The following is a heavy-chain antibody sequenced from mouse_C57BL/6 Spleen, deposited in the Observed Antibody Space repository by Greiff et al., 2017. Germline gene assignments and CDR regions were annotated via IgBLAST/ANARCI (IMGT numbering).Heavy chain of an antibody. CDR3: ATNWAGDY. D-gene: IGHD4-1*01. Sequence: VQLQQSGPELVKPGASVKISCKASGYAFSSSWMNWVKQRPGKGLEWIGRIYPGDGDTNYNGKFKGKATLTADKSSSTAYMQLSSLTSEDSAVYFCATNWAGDYWGQGTTLTVSS. J-gene: IGHJ2*01. CDR2: IYPGDGDT. V-gene: IGHV1-82*01. CDR1: GYAFSSSW.